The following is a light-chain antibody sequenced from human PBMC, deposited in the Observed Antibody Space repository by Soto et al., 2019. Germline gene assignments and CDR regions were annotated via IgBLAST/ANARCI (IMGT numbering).Light chain of an antibody. J-gene: IGKJ1*01. V-gene: IGKV1-5*03. CDR2: EAS. CDR1: ENIYGY. Sequence: IDMTHSPNTLSASFGDIVSITFRASENIYGYLAWYQQKPGKAPKLLIYEASSLESGVPSRFSGSGYGTEFTLTINGLLPEDFVTYYCQHYKDLPSFAQGTKVDIK. CDR3: QHYKDLPS.